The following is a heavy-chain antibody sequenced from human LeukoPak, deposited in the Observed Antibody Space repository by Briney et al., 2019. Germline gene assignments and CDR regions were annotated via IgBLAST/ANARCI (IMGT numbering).Heavy chain of an antibody. J-gene: IGHJ4*02. Sequence: QPGRSLRLSCAASGFTFSSYGMHWVRQAPGKGLEWVAVIWHDGSNKYYADSVKGRFTISRDNSKNTLYLQMNSLRAEDTAVYYCARDRWFGELFGYYFDYWGQGTLVPVSS. CDR3: ARDRWFGELFGYYFDY. V-gene: IGHV3-33*01. D-gene: IGHD3-10*01. CDR1: GFTFSSYG. CDR2: IWHDGSNK.